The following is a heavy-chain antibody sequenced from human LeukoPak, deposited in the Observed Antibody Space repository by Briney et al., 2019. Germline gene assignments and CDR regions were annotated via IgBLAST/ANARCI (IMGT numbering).Heavy chain of an antibody. J-gene: IGHJ4*02. CDR1: GYSISSGYY. D-gene: IGHD4-17*01. CDR2: IFHSGST. V-gene: IGHV4-38-2*02. Sequence: SETLSLTCAVSGYSISSGYYWGWIRQPPGMGLEWIGSIFHSGSTYYNPSLKSRVTISVDTSKNQFSLKLSSVTAADTAVYYCARDPVGDYGDYWGQGTLVTVSS. CDR3: ARDPVGDYGDY.